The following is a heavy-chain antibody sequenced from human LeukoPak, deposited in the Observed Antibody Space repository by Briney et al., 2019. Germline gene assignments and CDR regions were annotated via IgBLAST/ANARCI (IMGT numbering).Heavy chain of an antibody. V-gene: IGHV1-46*01. CDR3: ARDPRITMIRGVSTPPVYYFDY. J-gene: IGHJ4*02. D-gene: IGHD3-10*01. Sequence: ASVKVSCKASGYTFTSYYMHWVRQAPGRGLEWMGIINPSGGSTSYAQKFQGRVTMTRDTSTSTVYMELSSLRSEDTAVYYCARDPRITMIRGVSTPPVYYFDYWGQGTLVTVSS. CDR2: INPSGGST. CDR1: GYTFTSYY.